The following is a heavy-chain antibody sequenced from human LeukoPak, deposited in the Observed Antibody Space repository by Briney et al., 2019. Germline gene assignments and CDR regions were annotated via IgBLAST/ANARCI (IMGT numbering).Heavy chain of an antibody. D-gene: IGHD5-18*01. CDR2: IYYSGST. J-gene: IGHJ4*02. CDR1: GGSISSGGYY. Sequence: PSGTLSLTCTVSGGSISSGGYYWSWIRQHPGKGLEWIGYIYYSGSTYYNPSLKSRVTISVDTSKNQFSLKLSSVTAADTAVYYCASIKRGYSYGYDYWGQGTLVTVSS. V-gene: IGHV4-31*03. CDR3: ASIKRGYSYGYDY.